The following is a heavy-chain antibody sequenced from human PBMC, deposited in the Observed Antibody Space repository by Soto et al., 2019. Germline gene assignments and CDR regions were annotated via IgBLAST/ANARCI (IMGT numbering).Heavy chain of an antibody. V-gene: IGHV3-30*18. Sequence: QVQLVESGGGVVQPGRSLRLSCAASGFTFSSYGMHWVRQAPGKGLEWVAVISYDGSNKYYADSVKGRVTIYRDNSKNTLYRQMNSLRAEDTAVYYCAKDKVGGDSNVRGVDVWGQGTTVCVPS. CDR2: ISYDGSNK. D-gene: IGHD2-21*02. CDR3: AKDKVGGDSNVRGVDV. J-gene: IGHJ6*02. CDR1: GFTFSSYG.